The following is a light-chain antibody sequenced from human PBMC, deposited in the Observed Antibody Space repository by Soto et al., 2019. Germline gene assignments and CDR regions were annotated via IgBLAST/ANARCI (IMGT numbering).Light chain of an antibody. Sequence: EVVMTHSPASLSVAPGERVTLSCSASQNIRNNLAWYQQKPGQAPRLLISGASTREAGVPGRFSGSGSGTEFTLIIRSLQSEDFAIYYCQQYNKWPPWTFGQGTKV. CDR2: GAS. CDR3: QQYNKWPPWT. CDR1: QNIRNN. J-gene: IGKJ1*01. V-gene: IGKV3-15*01.